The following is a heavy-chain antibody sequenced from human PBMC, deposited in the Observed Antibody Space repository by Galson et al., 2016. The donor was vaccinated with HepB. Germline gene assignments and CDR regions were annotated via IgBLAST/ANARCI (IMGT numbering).Heavy chain of an antibody. CDR3: ARDEGFYNGMDV. Sequence: ETLSLTCTVSSDPVTSGTYYWSWVRQSPGKGLDWIGYIHDSGNTNYNPSIKSRVTISRDTSKNQFFLELTSVTAADTAVYYCARDEGFYNGMDVWGQGTTVNVA. CDR2: IHDSGNT. D-gene: IGHD2-2*02. CDR1: SDPVTSGTYY. J-gene: IGHJ6*02. V-gene: IGHV4-61*01.